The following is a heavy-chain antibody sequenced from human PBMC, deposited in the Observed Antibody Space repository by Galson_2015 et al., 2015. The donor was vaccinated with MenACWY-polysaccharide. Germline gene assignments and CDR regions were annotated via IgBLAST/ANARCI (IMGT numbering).Heavy chain of an antibody. Sequence: TLSLTCSVSGGAISSGYYYWSWIRQPAGKRLEWIGRISTSGSTNYNPSLKSRVTISLDTSENQFSLKVTSVTAADTAVYYCARESNLGGDPTAYDNWGQGTLVTVSS. CDR3: ARESNLGGDPTAYDN. D-gene: IGHD2-21*02. J-gene: IGHJ4*02. CDR2: ISTSGST. V-gene: IGHV4-61*02. CDR1: GGAISSGYYY.